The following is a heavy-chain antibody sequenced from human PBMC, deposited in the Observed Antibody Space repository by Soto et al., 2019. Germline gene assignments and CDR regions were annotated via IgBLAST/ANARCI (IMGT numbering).Heavy chain of an antibody. V-gene: IGHV4-59*01. Sequence: PSETLSLRWTVSVGSISSYYWSWIRQPPGKGLEWIGYIYYSGSTNYNPSLKSRVTISVDTSKNQFSLKLSSVTAADTAVYYCARASLGAYYDSSGYYPGPFDIWGQGTMVTVSS. CDR2: IYYSGST. D-gene: IGHD3-22*01. CDR1: VGSISSYY. J-gene: IGHJ3*02. CDR3: ARASLGAYYDSSGYYPGPFDI.